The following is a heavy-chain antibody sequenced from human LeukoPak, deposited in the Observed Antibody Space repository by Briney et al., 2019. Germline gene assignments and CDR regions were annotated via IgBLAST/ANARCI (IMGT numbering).Heavy chain of an antibody. V-gene: IGHV3-33*01. Sequence: PGGPLRLSCAASGFTFSSYGMHWVRQAPGKGLEWVGVIWYDGSNKYYADSVKGRFTISRDNSKNTLYLQMNSLRAEDTAVYYCARDRYYGSGRGFDYWGQGTLVTVSS. CDR3: ARDRYYGSGRGFDY. CDR2: IWYDGSNK. CDR1: GFTFSSYG. J-gene: IGHJ4*02. D-gene: IGHD3-10*01.